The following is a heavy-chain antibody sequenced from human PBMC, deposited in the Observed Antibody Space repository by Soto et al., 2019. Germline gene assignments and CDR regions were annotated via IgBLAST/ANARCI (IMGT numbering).Heavy chain of an antibody. CDR2: INTSGGNT. CDR1: GFTVSSTY. D-gene: IGHD6-13*01. J-gene: IGHJ5*01. CDR3: TKDWQHDS. V-gene: IGHV3-23*01. Sequence: PGVSLRLSCASSGFTVSSTYMTWVRQAPGKGLECVSTINTSGGNTHYADSVKGRFSVSRDNSKNTLSLQMNSLRAEDTAVYYCTKDWQHDSWGQGTLVTVPQ.